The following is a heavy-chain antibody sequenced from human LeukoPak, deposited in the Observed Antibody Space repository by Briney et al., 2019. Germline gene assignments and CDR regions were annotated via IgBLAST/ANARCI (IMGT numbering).Heavy chain of an antibody. CDR2: ISGSGGST. V-gene: IGHV3-23*01. Sequence: GGSLRLSCAASGFTLSSYAMSWVRQAPGKGLEWVSAISGSGGSTYYADSVKGRFTISRDNSKNTLYLQMNSLRAEDTAVYYCAKDRRDGYNAFDYWGQGTLVTVSS. CDR3: AKDRRDGYNAFDY. J-gene: IGHJ4*02. CDR1: GFTLSSYA. D-gene: IGHD5-24*01.